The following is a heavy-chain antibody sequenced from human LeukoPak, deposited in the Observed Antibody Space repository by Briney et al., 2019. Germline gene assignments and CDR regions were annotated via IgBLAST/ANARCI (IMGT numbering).Heavy chain of an antibody. D-gene: IGHD6-13*01. Sequence: GASVKVSCKSSGGTFSSYAISWVRQAPGQGLEWMGGIIPIFGTANYAQKFQGRVTITTDESTSTAYMELSSLRSEDTAVYYCARDRYSSSWYYLDYWGQGTLVTVSS. V-gene: IGHV1-69*05. J-gene: IGHJ4*02. CDR2: IIPIFGTA. CDR1: GGTFSSYA. CDR3: ARDRYSSSWYYLDY.